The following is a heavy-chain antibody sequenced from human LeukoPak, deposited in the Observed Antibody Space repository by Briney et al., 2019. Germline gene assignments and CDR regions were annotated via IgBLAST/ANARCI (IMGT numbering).Heavy chain of an antibody. CDR3: ARAPHFFDTSGSRYYFDY. Sequence: PSETLSLTCSVSGGSIRSTTYYWGWIRQPPGKGLEWIGSIYYSGNTYYSPSLMSRVTISVDTSKNQFSLNLSSVTAADTAVFYCARAPHFFDTSGSRYYFDYWGQGALVTVSS. V-gene: IGHV4-39*07. CDR1: GGSIRSTTYY. CDR2: IYYSGNT. J-gene: IGHJ4*02. D-gene: IGHD3-22*01.